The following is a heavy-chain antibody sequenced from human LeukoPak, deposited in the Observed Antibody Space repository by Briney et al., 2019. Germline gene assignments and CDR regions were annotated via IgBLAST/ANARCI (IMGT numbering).Heavy chain of an antibody. J-gene: IGHJ2*01. V-gene: IGHV3-69-1*01. CDR2: IDGGTST. Sequence: GSLRLSCAASGFTFSYYGMNWVRQAPGKGLEGVSSIDGGTSTFYADSVKGRFTISRDNGKNSLYLQLDSLRVDDTAVYYCARGEITWHFDLWGRGTLVTVSS. D-gene: IGHD1-14*01. CDR1: GFTFSYYG. CDR3: ARGEITWHFDL.